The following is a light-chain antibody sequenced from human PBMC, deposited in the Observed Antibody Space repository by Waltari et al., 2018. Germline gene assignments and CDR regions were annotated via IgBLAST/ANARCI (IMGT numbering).Light chain of an antibody. CDR3: AAWDDSLNGYYV. V-gene: IGLV1-47*01. CDR1: SSTIGTNF. CDR2: RSD. Sequence: QSVLTQPPSASGTPGQRVTSSCSGSSSTIGTNFVHWSQPVPGTAPNLLIYRSDQRPSGVPDLFSGSKSGTSASLAISGLRSEDEGDYYCAAWDDSLNGYYVFGTGTKVTVL. J-gene: IGLJ1*01.